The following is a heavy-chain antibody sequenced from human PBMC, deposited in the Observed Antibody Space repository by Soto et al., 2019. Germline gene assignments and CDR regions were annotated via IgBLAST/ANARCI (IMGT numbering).Heavy chain of an antibody. D-gene: IGHD4-4*01. Sequence: EVQLVESGGGLVQPGGSLRLSCAASGFTFSPFWMHWLRQVPGKVPVWVSRINSDGNSTSYADSVKGRFTISRDNAKNTLYLQMYCLRAEDTAVYYCARGSNHFDYWGQRTLVTVSS. CDR2: INSDGNST. V-gene: IGHV3-74*01. CDR3: ARGSNHFDY. CDR1: GFTFSPFW. J-gene: IGHJ4*02.